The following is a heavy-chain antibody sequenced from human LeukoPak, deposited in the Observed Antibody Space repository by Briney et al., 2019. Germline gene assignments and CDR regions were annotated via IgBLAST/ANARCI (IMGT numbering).Heavy chain of an antibody. CDR2: IYHSGST. Sequence: SETLSLTCAVSGGSISSSNWWSWVRQPPGKGLEWIGEIYHSGSTNYNPSLKSRVTISVDTSKNQFSLKLSSVTAADTAVYYCASRPKSSIAAAGPRRYFDYWGQGTLVTVSS. D-gene: IGHD6-13*01. CDR1: GGSISSSNW. CDR3: ASRPKSSIAAAGPRRYFDY. J-gene: IGHJ4*02. V-gene: IGHV4-4*02.